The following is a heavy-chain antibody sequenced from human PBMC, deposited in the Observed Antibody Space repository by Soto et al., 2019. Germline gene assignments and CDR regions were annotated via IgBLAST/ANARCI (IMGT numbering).Heavy chain of an antibody. CDR1: GGTFSSYA. Sequence: SVKVSCKASGGTFSSYAISWVRQAPGQGLEWMGVIIPIFGTANYAQKFQGRVTITADESTSTAYMELSSLRSEDTAVYYCASRPYYYDSSGYYYFDYWGQGTLVTVSS. J-gene: IGHJ4*02. CDR2: IIPIFGTA. D-gene: IGHD3-22*01. CDR3: ASRPYYYDSSGYYYFDY. V-gene: IGHV1-69*13.